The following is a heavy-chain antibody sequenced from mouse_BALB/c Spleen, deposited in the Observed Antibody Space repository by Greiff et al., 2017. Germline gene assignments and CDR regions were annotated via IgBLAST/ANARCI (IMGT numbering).Heavy chain of an antibody. CDR3: ARADWDAMDY. Sequence: EVKLVESGGGLVKPGGSLKLSCAASGFTFSDYYMYWVRQTPEKRLEWVATISDGGSYTYYPDSVKGRFTISRDNAKNNLYLQMSSLKSEDTAMYYCARADWDAMDYWGQGTSVTVSS. J-gene: IGHJ4*01. D-gene: IGHD4-1*01. V-gene: IGHV5-4*02. CDR2: ISDGGSYT. CDR1: GFTFSDYY.